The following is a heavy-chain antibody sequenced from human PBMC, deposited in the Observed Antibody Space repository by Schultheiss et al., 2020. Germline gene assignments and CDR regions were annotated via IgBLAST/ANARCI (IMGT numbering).Heavy chain of an antibody. Sequence: VAVKVAFKASGYTFTSYAMHWVRQAPGQRLEWMGWINAGNGNTKYSQKFQGRVTITRDTSASTAYMELSSLRSEDTAVYYCASAWLDYYYYYYMDVWGKGTTVTVSS. V-gene: IGHV1-3*01. D-gene: IGHD6-19*01. J-gene: IGHJ6*03. CDR3: ASAWLDYYYYYYMDV. CDR1: GYTFTSYA. CDR2: INAGNGNT.